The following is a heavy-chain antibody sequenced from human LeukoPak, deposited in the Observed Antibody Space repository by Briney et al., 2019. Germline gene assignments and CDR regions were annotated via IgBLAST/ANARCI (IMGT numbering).Heavy chain of an antibody. Sequence: TGRSLRLSCAAAGFTLSSYAMHWVRQAPGKGLEWVAVISSDGSNKYYADSVKGRFTISRDNSKNTLYLQMNSLRAEDTAVYYCARGGIAVAGSTRGQFDYWGQGTLVTVSS. CDR1: GFTLSSYA. V-gene: IGHV3-30-3*01. CDR3: ARGGIAVAGSTRGQFDY. CDR2: ISSDGSNK. J-gene: IGHJ4*02. D-gene: IGHD6-19*01.